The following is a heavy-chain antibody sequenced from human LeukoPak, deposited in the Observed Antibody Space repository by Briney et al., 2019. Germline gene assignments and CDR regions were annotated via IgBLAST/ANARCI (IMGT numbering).Heavy chain of an antibody. J-gene: IGHJ4*02. Sequence: SVKVSCKASGGTFSSYAISRVRQAPGQGLEWMGGIIPIFGTANYAQKFQGRVTITADESTSTAYMELSSLRSEDTAVYSCARDPGDYGDYLLDYWGQGTLVTVSS. CDR1: GGTFSSYA. D-gene: IGHD4-17*01. V-gene: IGHV1-69*13. CDR2: IIPIFGTA. CDR3: ARDPGDYGDYLLDY.